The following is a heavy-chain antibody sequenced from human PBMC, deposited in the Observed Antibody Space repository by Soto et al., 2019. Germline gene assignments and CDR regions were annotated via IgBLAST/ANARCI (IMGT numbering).Heavy chain of an antibody. Sequence: QPGGSLRLSCAASGFTFSSYGMHWVRQAPGKGLEWVAVISYDGSNKCYADSVKGRFTISRDNSKNTLYLQMNSLRAEDTAVYYCAKDRLSAYYYYYGMDVWGQGTTVTVSS. D-gene: IGHD5-12*01. CDR1: GFTFSSYG. J-gene: IGHJ6*02. CDR3: AKDRLSAYYYYYGMDV. CDR2: ISYDGSNK. V-gene: IGHV3-30*18.